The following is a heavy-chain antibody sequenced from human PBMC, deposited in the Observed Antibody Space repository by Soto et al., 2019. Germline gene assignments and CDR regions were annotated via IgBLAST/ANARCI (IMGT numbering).Heavy chain of an antibody. CDR2: IKQDGSEK. CDR1: GFTFSSYW. J-gene: IGHJ6*02. CDR3: ARHRADYDILTYEPYGMDV. V-gene: IGHV3-7*03. D-gene: IGHD3-9*01. Sequence: GGSLRLSCAASGFTFSSYWMSWVRQAPGKGLDWVANIKQDGSEKYYVDSVKGRFTISADKSISTAYLQWSSLKASDTAMYYCARHRADYDILTYEPYGMDVWGQGTTVTVSS.